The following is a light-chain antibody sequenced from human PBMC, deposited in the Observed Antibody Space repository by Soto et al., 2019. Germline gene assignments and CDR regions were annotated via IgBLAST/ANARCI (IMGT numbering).Light chain of an antibody. CDR3: CSFAGISTFAV. Sequence: QSALTQPASVSGSPGQSITISCTGTNSDVGSYNLVSWNQQHPGKAPKLIISEGSKRPSGVSNRFSGSKSGNTASLTISGLQAEDEADYYCCSFAGISTFAVFGGGTKLTVL. CDR1: NSDVGSYNL. J-gene: IGLJ3*02. V-gene: IGLV2-23*03. CDR2: EGS.